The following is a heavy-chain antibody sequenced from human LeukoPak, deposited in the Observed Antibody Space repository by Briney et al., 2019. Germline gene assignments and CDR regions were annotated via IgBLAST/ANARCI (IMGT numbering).Heavy chain of an antibody. D-gene: IGHD3-3*01. V-gene: IGHV3-21*01. J-gene: IGHJ4*02. Sequence: GGSLRLSCAASGFTFSSYSMNWVRQAPGKGLEWVSSISSSSSYIYYADSVKGRFTISRDNSKNTLYLQMNSLRAEDTAVYYCAKNDFWSGYYYFDYWGQGTLVTVSS. CDR2: ISSSSSYI. CDR3: AKNDFWSGYYYFDY. CDR1: GFTFSSYS.